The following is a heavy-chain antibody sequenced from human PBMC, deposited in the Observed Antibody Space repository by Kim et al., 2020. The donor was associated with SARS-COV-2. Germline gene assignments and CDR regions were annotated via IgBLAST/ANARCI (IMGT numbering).Heavy chain of an antibody. CDR3: ATGYYGSGSYYNGWDDGFDV. D-gene: IGHD3-10*01. CDR2: VSGSGGYT. J-gene: IGHJ3*01. Sequence: GGSLRLSCAASEFTFSSYAMRWVRQAPGKGLEWVSGVSGSGGYTYYADSVKGRFTISRDNSKNTLYLQMNSLRAEDTAVYYCATGYYGSGSYYNGWDDGFDVWGQGTMVTVSS. V-gene: IGHV3-23*01. CDR1: EFTFSSYA.